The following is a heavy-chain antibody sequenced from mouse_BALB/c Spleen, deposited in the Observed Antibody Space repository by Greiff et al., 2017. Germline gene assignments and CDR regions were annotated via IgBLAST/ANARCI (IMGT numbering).Heavy chain of an antibody. D-gene: IGHD1-1*01. Sequence: EVKLVESGPDLVKPSQSLSLTCTVTGYSITSGYSWHWLRQFPGNKLEWMGYIHYSGSTNYNPSLKSRISITRDTSKNQFFLQLNSVTTEDTATYYCARRDYGSSHYAMDDGGQGTSVTVSS. CDR3: ARRDYGSSHYAMDD. CDR2: IHYSGST. CDR1: GYSITSGYS. J-gene: IGHJ4*01. V-gene: IGHV3-1*02.